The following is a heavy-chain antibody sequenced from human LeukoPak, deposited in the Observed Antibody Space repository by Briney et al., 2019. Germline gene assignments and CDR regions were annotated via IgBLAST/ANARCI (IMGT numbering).Heavy chain of an antibody. D-gene: IGHD4-11*01. CDR2: ISSSSSYI. V-gene: IGHV3-21*01. J-gene: IGHJ4*02. CDR3: ARAGYYRFDY. Sequence: AGGSLRLSCAASGFTFSSYSMNWVRQAPGKGLEWVSSISSSSSYIYYADSVKGRFTISRDNAKSTLYLQMNSLGAEDTAVYYCARAGYYRFDYWGQGTQVTVSS. CDR1: GFTFSSYS.